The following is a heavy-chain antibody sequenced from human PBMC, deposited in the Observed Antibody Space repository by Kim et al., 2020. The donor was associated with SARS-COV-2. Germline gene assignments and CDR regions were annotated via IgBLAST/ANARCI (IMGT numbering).Heavy chain of an antibody. CDR3: AREGRRGYSGYDSSAFDI. D-gene: IGHD5-12*01. CDR2: ISAYNGNT. Sequence: ASVKVSCKASGYTFTSYGISWVRQAPGQGLEWMGWISAYNGNTNYAQKLQGRVTMTTDTSTSTAYMELRSLRSDDTAVYYCAREGRRGYSGYDSSAFDIWGQGTMVTVSS. CDR1: GYTFTSYG. J-gene: IGHJ3*02. V-gene: IGHV1-18*01.